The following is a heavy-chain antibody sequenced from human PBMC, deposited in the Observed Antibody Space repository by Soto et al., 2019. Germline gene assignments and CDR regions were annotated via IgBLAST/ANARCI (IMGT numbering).Heavy chain of an antibody. D-gene: IGHD3-10*01. J-gene: IGHJ6*02. V-gene: IGHV2-5*01. Sequence: GPTQVNPTQTRTLTCTFSGVSLSTSGVSVVWIRQPPGQALEWLALIYWNDDKRYSPSLKSRLTINKDTSKNQVVLTMTNMDPVDTATYSSAHSQDTLWSYYYCGMDVWGQGTTVTVSS. CDR3: AHSQDTLWSYYYCGMDV. CDR2: IYWNDDK. CDR1: GVSLSTSGVS.